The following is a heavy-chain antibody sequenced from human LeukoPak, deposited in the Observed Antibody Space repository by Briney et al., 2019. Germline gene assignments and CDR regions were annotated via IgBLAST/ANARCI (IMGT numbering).Heavy chain of an antibody. Sequence: PSETLSLTCTVSGGSISSYYWSWIRQPPRKGLEWIGYIYYSGSTNYNPSLKSRVTISVDTSKNQFSLKLSSVTAADTAVYYCARDDYGDYGGFDYWGQGTLVTVSS. D-gene: IGHD4-17*01. V-gene: IGHV4-59*01. CDR1: GGSISSYY. CDR3: ARDDYGDYGGFDY. CDR2: IYYSGST. J-gene: IGHJ4*02.